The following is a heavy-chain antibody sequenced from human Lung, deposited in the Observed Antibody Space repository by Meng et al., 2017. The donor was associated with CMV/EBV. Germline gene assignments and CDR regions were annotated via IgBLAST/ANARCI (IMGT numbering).Heavy chain of an antibody. V-gene: IGHV3-30*02. CDR1: GFTFGNYA. J-gene: IGHJ4*02. Sequence: VQLVESGXGGVQPGGSLRLSCSTSGFTFGNYAMHWVRQAPGKGLEWLAFIGHDGNNEQYADSMKGRFTISRDNFNTLYLQMKSLTDEDTALYYCGRDYINSVDHWGQGTLATVSS. CDR3: GRDYINSVDH. CDR2: IGHDGNNE. D-gene: IGHD2-2*02.